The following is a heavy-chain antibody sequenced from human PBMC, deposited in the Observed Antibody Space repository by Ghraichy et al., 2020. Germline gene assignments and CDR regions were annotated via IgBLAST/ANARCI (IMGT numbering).Heavy chain of an antibody. CDR2: IKQDGSEK. J-gene: IGHJ6*03. V-gene: IGHV3-7*03. CDR1: GFTFSSYW. CDR3: ARDFGYDFWSGYYTGYYYMDV. Sequence: GGSLRLSCAASGFTFSSYWMSWVRQAPGKGLEWVANIKQDGSEKYYVDSVKGRFTISRDNAKNSLYLQMNSLRAEDTAVYYCARDFGYDFWSGYYTGYYYMDVWGKGTTVTVSS. D-gene: IGHD3-3*01.